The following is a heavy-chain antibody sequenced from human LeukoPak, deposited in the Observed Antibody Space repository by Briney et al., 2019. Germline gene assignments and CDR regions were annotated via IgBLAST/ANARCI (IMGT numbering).Heavy chain of an antibody. V-gene: IGHV4-34*01. D-gene: IGHD3-22*01. CDR1: GGSFSGYY. J-gene: IGHJ3*02. CDR3: ARPLYYYDSSGYYYVSGGAFDI. Sequence: SETLSLTCAVYGGSFSGYYWSWIRQPPGKGLEWIGEINHSGSNNYNPPLKSRVTISVDTSKNQFSLKLSSVTAADTAVYYCARPLYYYDSSGYYYVSGGAFDIWGQGTMVTVSS. CDR2: INHSGSN.